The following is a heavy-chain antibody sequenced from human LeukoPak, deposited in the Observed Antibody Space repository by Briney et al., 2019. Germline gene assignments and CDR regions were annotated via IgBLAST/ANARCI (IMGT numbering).Heavy chain of an antibody. CDR2: INHSGST. D-gene: IGHD6-19*01. CDR3: ARGTKGGSGWYAYFQH. V-gene: IGHV4-34*01. J-gene: IGHJ1*01. CDR1: GGSFSGYY. Sequence: SETLSLTCAVYGGSFSGYYWSWIRQPPGKGLEWIGEINHSGSTNYNPSLKSRVTISVDTSKNQFSLKLSSVTAADTAVCYCARGTKGGSGWYAYFQHWGQGTLVTVSS.